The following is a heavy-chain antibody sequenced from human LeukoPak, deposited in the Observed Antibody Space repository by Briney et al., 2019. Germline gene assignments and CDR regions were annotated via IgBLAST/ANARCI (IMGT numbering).Heavy chain of an antibody. CDR2: IKSNADGGTP. J-gene: IGHJ4*02. D-gene: IGHD2/OR15-2a*01. Sequence: GGSLRLSCAASGFSLMNAWMIWVRQAPGKGLEWVGRIKSNADGGTPDYAAPARGRFTISRDDSKNTLYLQMNSLKTEDTAVYYCTTFYHEYSPYWGRGTLVTISS. CDR3: TTFYHEYSPY. CDR1: GFSLMNAW. V-gene: IGHV3-15*01.